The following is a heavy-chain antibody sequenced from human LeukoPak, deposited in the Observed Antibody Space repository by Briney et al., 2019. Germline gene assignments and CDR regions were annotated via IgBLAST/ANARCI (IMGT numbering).Heavy chain of an antibody. D-gene: IGHD1-1*01. CDR2: IYTSGST. CDR1: GGSISSYY. CDR3: ARAVQASLQPRFDP. V-gene: IGHV4-4*07. Sequence: SETLSLTCAVSGGSISSYYWSWIRQPAGKGLEWIGRIYTSGSTNYNPSLKSRVTMSVDTSKNQFSLRLSSVTAADTAVYYCARAVQASLQPRFDPWGQGTLVTVSS. J-gene: IGHJ5*02.